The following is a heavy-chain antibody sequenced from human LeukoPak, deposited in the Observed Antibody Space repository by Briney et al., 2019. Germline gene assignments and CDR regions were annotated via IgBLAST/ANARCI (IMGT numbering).Heavy chain of an antibody. Sequence: GSLRLSCAASGFTFSSYWMSWVRQAPGKGLEWVANIKQDGSEKYYVDSVKGRITISRDNAKNSLYLQMNSLRVEDTAVYYCARDHFDYRLDYWGQGTLVTVSS. J-gene: IGHJ4*02. CDR2: IKQDGSEK. D-gene: IGHD4-11*01. CDR3: ARDHFDYRLDY. V-gene: IGHV3-7*01. CDR1: GFTFSSYW.